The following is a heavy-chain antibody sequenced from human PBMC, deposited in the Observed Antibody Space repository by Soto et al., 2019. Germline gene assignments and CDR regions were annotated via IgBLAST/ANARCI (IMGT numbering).Heavy chain of an antibody. CDR3: ARGRYSYGYDYYYGMDV. Sequence: SVKVSCKASGGTFSSYAISWVRQAPGQGFEWMGGIIPIFGTANYAQKFQGRVTITADESTSTAYMELSSLRSEDTAVYYCARGRYSYGYDYYYGMDVWGQGTTVTVSS. J-gene: IGHJ6*02. V-gene: IGHV1-69*13. CDR2: IIPIFGTA. D-gene: IGHD5-18*01. CDR1: GGTFSSYA.